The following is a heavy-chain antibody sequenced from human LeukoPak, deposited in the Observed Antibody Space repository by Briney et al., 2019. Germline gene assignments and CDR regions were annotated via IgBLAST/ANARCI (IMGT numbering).Heavy chain of an antibody. V-gene: IGHV4-61*02. CDR3: ARDWASPGAFDI. J-gene: IGHJ3*02. D-gene: IGHD3-16*01. CDR2: IYTSGST. Sequence: SETLSLTCSVSGGSISSTNHYWSWIRQPAGKGLEWIGRIYTSGSTNYNPSLKSRVTMSVDTSKNQFSLKLSSVTAADTAVYYCARDWASPGAFDIWGQGTMVTVSS. CDR1: GGSISSTNHY.